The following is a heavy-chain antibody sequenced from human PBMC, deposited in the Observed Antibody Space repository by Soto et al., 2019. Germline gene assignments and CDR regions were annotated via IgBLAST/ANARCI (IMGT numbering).Heavy chain of an antibody. J-gene: IGHJ6*02. V-gene: IGHV4-34*01. CDR2: VSHSGST. Sequence: SETLSLTCAVYGGCFSVYYWGWIRQPPGKGLEWIGGVSHSGSTSYNPSRKSRVTISVDTSKNQFSLKLGSVTAADTAVYYCASIRVTLVRGVIISYYYYSMDVWGQGTPVTVSS. CDR1: GGCFSVYY. D-gene: IGHD3-10*01. CDR3: ASIRVTLVRGVIISYYYYSMDV.